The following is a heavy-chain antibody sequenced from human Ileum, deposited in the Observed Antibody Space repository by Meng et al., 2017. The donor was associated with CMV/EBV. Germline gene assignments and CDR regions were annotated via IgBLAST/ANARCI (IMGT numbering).Heavy chain of an antibody. CDR2: GNNRGRT. V-gene: IGHV4-34*01. Sequence: QLQYQQGGAGLLTPASPPSLTSAFCGSLSSGFFYCWMRQPPGGGLEWIGGGNNRGRTNYNPSLKSRLTISIDTSKRQLSLMVTSVTAADSAIYYCASGRLLFTPSALQHWGQGTLVTVSS. CDR3: ASGRLLFTPSALQH. J-gene: IGHJ1*01. D-gene: IGHD3-10*01. CDR1: GSLSSGFF.